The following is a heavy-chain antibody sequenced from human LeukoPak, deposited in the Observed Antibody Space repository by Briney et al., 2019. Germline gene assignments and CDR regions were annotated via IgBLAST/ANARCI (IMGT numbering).Heavy chain of an antibody. CDR3: ARDNSLGDSAWWFDP. J-gene: IGHJ5*02. CDR1: GGSISSYY. V-gene: IGHV4-4*07. CDR2: IYTSGST. Sequence: QSSETLSLTCTVSGGSISSYYWSWIRQPAGKGLEWIGRIYTSGSTNYNPSLKSRVTMSVDTSKNQFSLKLSSVTAADTAVYYCARDNSLGDSAWWFDPWGQGTLVTVSS. D-gene: IGHD5-12*01.